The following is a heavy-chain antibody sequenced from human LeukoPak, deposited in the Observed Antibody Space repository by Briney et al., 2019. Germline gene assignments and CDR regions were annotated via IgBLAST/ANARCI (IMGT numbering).Heavy chain of an antibody. Sequence: GRSLRLSCVGSGFNFDDYAMYWVRQRPGKGLEWVSGISWNNGSIGYADSVKGRFTISRDSGKKSLYLQMNSLRPEDTALYYCARDREVLPEGEIVHWGQGTLVTVSS. CDR1: GFNFDDYA. CDR3: ARDREVLPEGEIVH. J-gene: IGHJ4*02. CDR2: ISWNNGSI. D-gene: IGHD2-15*01. V-gene: IGHV3-9*01.